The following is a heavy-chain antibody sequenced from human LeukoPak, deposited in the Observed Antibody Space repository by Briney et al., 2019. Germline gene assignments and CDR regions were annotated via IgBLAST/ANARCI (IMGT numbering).Heavy chain of an antibody. CDR2: VISIFGTA. D-gene: IGHD2-2*01. V-gene: IGHV1-69*13. CDR3: ASHRNNIVVVPYYYYYYMDV. J-gene: IGHJ6*03. Sequence: EASVKVSCKASGYTFSSYAISWVRQAPGQGLEWMGGVISIFGTANYAQKFQGRVTITADESTSTAYMELSSLRSEDTAVYYCASHRNNIVVVPYYYYYYMDVWGKGTTVTVSS. CDR1: GYTFSSYA.